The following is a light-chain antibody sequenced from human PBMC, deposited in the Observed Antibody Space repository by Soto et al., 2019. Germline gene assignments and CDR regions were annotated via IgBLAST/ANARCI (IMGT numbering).Light chain of an antibody. V-gene: IGLV2-8*01. CDR1: SSDVGTYKY. CDR3: SSYAGSNNVL. J-gene: IGLJ2*01. CDR2: EVS. Sequence: QSALTQPSSASGSPGQSVTISCTGTSSDVGTYKYVSWYQQHPGKAPKLMIYEVSKRPSGVPDRFSASKSGNTASLTVSGLQAEDEADYYCSSYAGSNNVLFGGGTKLTVL.